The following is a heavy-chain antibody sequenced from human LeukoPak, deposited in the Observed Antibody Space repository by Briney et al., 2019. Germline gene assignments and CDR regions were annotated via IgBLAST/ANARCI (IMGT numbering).Heavy chain of an antibody. D-gene: IGHD1-26*01. CDR1: GYSFTSYW. V-gene: IGHV5-51*01. J-gene: IGHJ2*01. CDR2: IYPGDSDT. CDR3: ARQYSGSYGYWYFDL. Sequence: GEFLKISCKGSGYSFTSYWIGWVRQMPGKGLEWMGIIYPGDSDTRYSPSFQGQVTISADKSISTAYLQWSSLKASDTAIYYCARQYSGSYGYWYFDLWGRGTLVTVSS.